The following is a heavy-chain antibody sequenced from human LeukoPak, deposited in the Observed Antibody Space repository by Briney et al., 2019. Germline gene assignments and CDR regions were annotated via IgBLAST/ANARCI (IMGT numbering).Heavy chain of an antibody. D-gene: IGHD4-17*01. Sequence: GGSLRLSCTASGFSFSNYEMTWVRQAPGKGLEWVSYISTSDSTIYCADSVKGRFTISRDNAKNLLYLQMNSLRAEDTAVYYCAREDYGESFYSLDYWGHGALVTVSS. CDR3: AREDYGESFYSLDY. CDR1: GFSFSNYE. J-gene: IGHJ4*01. CDR2: ISTSDSTI. V-gene: IGHV3-48*03.